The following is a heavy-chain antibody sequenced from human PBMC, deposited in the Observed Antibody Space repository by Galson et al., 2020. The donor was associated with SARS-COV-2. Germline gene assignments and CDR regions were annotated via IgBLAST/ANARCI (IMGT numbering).Heavy chain of an antibody. CDR3: ARGTTVTGFYYYYYDV. CDR1: GGSFSGYY. CDR2: INHSGST. D-gene: IGHD4-17*01. V-gene: IGHV4-34*01. Sequence: ETSETLSLTCAVYGGSFSGYYWSWIRQPPGKGLEWMGEINHSGSTNYNPSLKSRVTISVDTSKNQFSLKLSSVTAADTAVYYCARGTTVTGFYYYYYDVWGQGTTVTVSS. J-gene: IGHJ6*03.